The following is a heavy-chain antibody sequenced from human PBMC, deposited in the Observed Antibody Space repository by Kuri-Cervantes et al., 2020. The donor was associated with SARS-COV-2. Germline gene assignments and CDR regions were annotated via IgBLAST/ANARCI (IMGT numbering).Heavy chain of an antibody. Sequence: GESLKISCAASGFTFSSYSMNWVRQAPGKGLEWVSSISSSSSYIYYADSVKGRFTISRDNAKNSLYLQMNSLRAEDTAMYYCARDQAFDIWGQGTKVTVSS. J-gene: IGHJ3*02. V-gene: IGHV3-21*01. CDR2: ISSSSSYI. CDR3: ARDQAFDI. CDR1: GFTFSSYS.